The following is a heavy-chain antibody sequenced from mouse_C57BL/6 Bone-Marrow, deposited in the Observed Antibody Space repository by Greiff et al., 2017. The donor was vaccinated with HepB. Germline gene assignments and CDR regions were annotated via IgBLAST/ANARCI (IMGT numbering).Heavy chain of an antibody. CDR1: GFSLTSYA. Sequence: VKLMESGPGLVAPSQSLSITCTVSGFSLTSYAISWVRQPPGKGLEWLGVIWTGGGTNYNSALKSRLSISKDNSKSQVFLKMNSLQTDDTARYYCARNYPIYYDYYYFDYWGQGTTLTVSS. CDR3: ARNYPIYYDYYYFDY. D-gene: IGHD2-4*01. CDR2: IWTGGGT. V-gene: IGHV2-9-1*01. J-gene: IGHJ2*01.